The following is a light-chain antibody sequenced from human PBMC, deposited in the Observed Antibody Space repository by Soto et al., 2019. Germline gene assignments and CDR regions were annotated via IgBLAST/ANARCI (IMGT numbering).Light chain of an antibody. V-gene: IGLV3-21*02. CDR2: DDS. J-gene: IGLJ2*01. CDR1: NIGSLS. CDR3: QVWDNNSDKVV. Sequence: SSELTQPPSVSLAPGQTARISCEGNNIGSLSVHWYQQKPGRAPVLVVYDDSARPSGIPERFSSANSENTATLTINRVEDGDEADYYSQVWDNNSDKVVFGGGTKLTVL.